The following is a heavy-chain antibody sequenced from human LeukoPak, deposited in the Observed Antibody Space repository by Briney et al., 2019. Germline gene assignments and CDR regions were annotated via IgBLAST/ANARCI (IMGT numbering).Heavy chain of an antibody. CDR2: IIPIFGTA. J-gene: IGHJ5*02. CDR3: ARQPTEYDILTGHILDPWFDP. D-gene: IGHD3-9*01. V-gene: IGHV1-69*05. CDR1: GGTFSSYA. Sequence: SVKVSCKASGGTFSSYAISWVRQAPGQGLEWMGGIIPIFGTASYAQKFQGRVTITTDESTSTAYMELSSLRSEDTAVYYCARQPTEYDILTGHILDPWFDPWGQGTLVTVSS.